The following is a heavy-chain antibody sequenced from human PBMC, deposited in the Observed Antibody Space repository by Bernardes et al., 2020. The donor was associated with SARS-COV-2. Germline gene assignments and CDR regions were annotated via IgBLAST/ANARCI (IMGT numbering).Heavy chain of an antibody. Sequence: SDPALGKPTQTLTLTCTFSGFSLSTSGVGVGWIRQPPGKALEWLALIYWDDDKRYSPSLKSRLTITKDTSKNQVVLTMTNMDPVDTATYYCAHRRGGYNSGYFDLWGRGTLVTVSS. CDR3: AHRRGGYNSGYFDL. D-gene: IGHD5-12*01. V-gene: IGHV2-5*02. CDR2: IYWDDDK. CDR1: GFSLSTSGVG. J-gene: IGHJ2*01.